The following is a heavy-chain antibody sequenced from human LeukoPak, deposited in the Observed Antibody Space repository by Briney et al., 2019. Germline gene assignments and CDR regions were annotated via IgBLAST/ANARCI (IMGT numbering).Heavy chain of an antibody. CDR2: ISATGRST. V-gene: IGHV3-23*01. CDR3: ANRPLDY. CDR1: GFSFSTYA. Sequence: VGSLRLSCAASGFSFSTYAMSWVRQAPGKGLEWVSAISATGRSTYYADSVKGRFTISRDNSKNTLYLQINTLRAEDTAVYYCANRPLDYWGQGTLVRLPS. J-gene: IGHJ4*02.